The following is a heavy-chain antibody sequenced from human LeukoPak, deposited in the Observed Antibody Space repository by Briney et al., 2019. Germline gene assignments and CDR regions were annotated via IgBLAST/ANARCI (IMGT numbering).Heavy chain of an antibody. Sequence: SETLSLTCTVSGVSISSYYWNWIRQAPGKGLEWIGYIYYNGDTKFNPSLKSRVIISLDTSKNQFSLKLTSVTAADTAVYYCTRHPRIIAGNPYFDYWGQGTVVTVSS. V-gene: IGHV4-59*08. CDR1: GVSISSYY. CDR3: TRHPRIIAGNPYFDY. CDR2: IYYNGDT. J-gene: IGHJ4*02. D-gene: IGHD6-13*01.